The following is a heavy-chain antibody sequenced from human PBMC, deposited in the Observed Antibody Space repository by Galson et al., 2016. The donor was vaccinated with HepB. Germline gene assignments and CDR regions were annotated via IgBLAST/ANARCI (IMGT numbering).Heavy chain of an antibody. CDR1: GLTFSSYG. D-gene: IGHD1-1*01. CDR3: ARVLGGTSTGYFDL. J-gene: IGHJ4*02. V-gene: IGHV3-33*01. Sequence: SLRLSCAASGLTFSSYGTHWVREAPGKGLEWVALIWYDGRNKYYADSVKGRITISRDNSKNPLYLQMNSLRAEDTAVYYCARVLGGTSTGYFDLWGQGTLVTVSS. CDR2: IWYDGRNK.